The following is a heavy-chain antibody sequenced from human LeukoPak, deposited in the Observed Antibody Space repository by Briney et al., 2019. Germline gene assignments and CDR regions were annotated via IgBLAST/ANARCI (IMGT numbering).Heavy chain of an antibody. CDR2: IYYTGST. CDR1: GGSISSYY. J-gene: IGHJ3*02. D-gene: IGHD2-2*02. Sequence: PSETLSLTCTVSGGSISSYYWSWIRQPPGKGLEWIGYIYYTGSTNYNPSLKSRVTISVDTSKNQFSLKLSSVTAADTAMYYCAGFNPGHYNAFDIWGQGTMVTVSS. V-gene: IGHV4-59*01. CDR3: AGFNPGHYNAFDI.